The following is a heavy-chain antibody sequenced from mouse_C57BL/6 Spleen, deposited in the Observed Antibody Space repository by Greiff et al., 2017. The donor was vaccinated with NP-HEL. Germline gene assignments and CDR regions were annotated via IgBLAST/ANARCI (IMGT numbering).Heavy chain of an antibody. D-gene: IGHD1-1*01. CDR2: IYPRSGNT. V-gene: IGHV1-81*01. CDR1: GYTFTSYG. J-gene: IGHJ4*01. Sequence: VKLQESGAELARPGASVKLSCKASGYTFTSYGISWVKQRTGQGLEWIGEIYPRSGNTYYNEKFKGKATLTADKSSSTAYMELRSLTSEDSAVYFCARGGTTVVGAMDYWGQGTSVTVSS. CDR3: ARGGTTVVGAMDY.